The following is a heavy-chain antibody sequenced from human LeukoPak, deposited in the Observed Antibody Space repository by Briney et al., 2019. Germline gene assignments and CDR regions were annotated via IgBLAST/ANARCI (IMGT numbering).Heavy chain of an antibody. CDR1: GLTFSSYA. Sequence: GGSLRLSCAASGLTFSSYAMHWVRQAPGKGLEWVAVISYDGSNKYYVDSVKGRFTISRDNSKNTLYLQMNSLRAEDTAVYYCARAPLGGMDVWGQGTTVTVSS. CDR3: ARAPLGGMDV. J-gene: IGHJ6*02. CDR2: ISYDGSNK. V-gene: IGHV3-30*04.